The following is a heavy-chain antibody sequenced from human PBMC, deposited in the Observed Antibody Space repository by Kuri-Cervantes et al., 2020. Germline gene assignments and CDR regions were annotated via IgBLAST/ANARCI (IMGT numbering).Heavy chain of an antibody. CDR2: IIPIFGTA. D-gene: IGHD6-19*01. J-gene: IGHJ4*02. CDR3: ARFYSSGWYTDY. V-gene: IGHV1-69*05. CDR1: GGTFSSYA. Sequence: SVKVSCKASGGTFSSYAISWVRQAPGQGLEWMGGIIPIFGTANYAQKFQGRVTITRDTSATTVYMELSSLRSEDTAVFYCARFYSSGWYTDYWGQGTLVTVSS.